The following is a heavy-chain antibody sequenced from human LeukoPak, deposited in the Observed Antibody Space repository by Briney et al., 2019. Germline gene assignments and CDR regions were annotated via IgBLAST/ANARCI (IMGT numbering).Heavy chain of an antibody. D-gene: IGHD5-12*01. CDR3: ARGQRWLPSSPHVKYNWFDS. Sequence: SETLSLTCTVSGGSISSSSYYWTWIRQSPGKGLEWIGDINHGGGTKYNPSLKSRVTLSIDTSKKEFSLKLTSVTAADTAVYFCARGQRWLPSSPHVKYNWFDSWGQGTLVTVSS. CDR2: INHGGGT. J-gene: IGHJ5*01. CDR1: GGSISSSSYY. V-gene: IGHV4-39*07.